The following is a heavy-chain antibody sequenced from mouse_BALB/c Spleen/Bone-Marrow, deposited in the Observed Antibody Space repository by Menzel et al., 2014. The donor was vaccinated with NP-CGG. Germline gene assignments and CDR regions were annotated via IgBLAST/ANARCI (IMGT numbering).Heavy chain of an antibody. V-gene: IGHV4-1*02. Sequence: EVKLMDSGGGLVQPGGSLKLSCAASGFDFSRYWMSWVRQAPGKGLEWIGEINPDSSTITYTPSLKDKFIISRDNAKNTLYLQMSKVRSEDTALYYCARRGGYFAYWGQGTLVTVSA. CDR3: ARRGGYFAY. J-gene: IGHJ3*01. CDR2: INPDSSTI. CDR1: GFDFSRYW.